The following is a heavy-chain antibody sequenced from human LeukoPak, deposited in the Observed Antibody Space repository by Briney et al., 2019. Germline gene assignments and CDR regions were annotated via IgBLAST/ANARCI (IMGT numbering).Heavy chain of an antibody. Sequence: GSLRLSCAASGFTFSSYDMHWVRQAPDKGLEWVAVISNDGSNKDYADSVKGRFTISRDNSKNTLYVQMNSLRAEDTAVYYCVLGHYGGLFDNWGQGTLVTVSS. V-gene: IGHV3-30-3*01. D-gene: IGHD4-23*01. J-gene: IGHJ4*02. CDR1: GFTFSSYD. CDR2: ISNDGSNK. CDR3: VLGHYGGLFDN.